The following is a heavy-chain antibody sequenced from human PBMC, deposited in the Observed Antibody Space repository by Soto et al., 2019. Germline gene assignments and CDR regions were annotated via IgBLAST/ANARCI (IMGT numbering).Heavy chain of an antibody. CDR3: GRGFWSGYYPFDY. CDR1: GFTFSSYA. D-gene: IGHD3-3*01. CDR2: ISYDGSNK. Sequence: GGSLRLSCAASGFTFSSYAMHWVRQAPGMGLEWVAVISYDGSNKYYADSVKGRFTISRDNSKITLYLQMNSLRAEDMAVYYCGRGFWSGYYPFDYWGQGTLVTVCS. V-gene: IGHV3-30-3*01. J-gene: IGHJ4*02.